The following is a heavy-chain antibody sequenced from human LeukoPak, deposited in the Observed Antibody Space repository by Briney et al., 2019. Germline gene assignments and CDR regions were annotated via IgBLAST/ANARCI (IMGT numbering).Heavy chain of an antibody. Sequence: PGGSLRLSCAASGFTFSSYGMHWVRQAPGRGLEWVAVISYEGTDKKYADSVKGRFTISRDSSKNTLYLQMNSLRVEDTAVYYCAKEIYCTATTCQGNDAFDLWGQGTRVTVSS. CDR1: GFTFSSYG. J-gene: IGHJ3*01. CDR3: AKEIYCTATTCQGNDAFDL. V-gene: IGHV3-30*18. CDR2: ISYEGTDK. D-gene: IGHD2-8*02.